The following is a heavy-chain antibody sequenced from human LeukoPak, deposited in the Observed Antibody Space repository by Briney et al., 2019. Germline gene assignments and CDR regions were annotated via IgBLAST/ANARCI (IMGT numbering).Heavy chain of an antibody. J-gene: IGHJ4*02. V-gene: IGHV4-34*01. D-gene: IGHD4-17*01. CDR3: ARMTTGHDF. CDR2: VNHSGYT. CDR1: GTSFSSYY. Sequence: SETLSLTCAVSGTSFSSYYWSWIRQPPGKGLEWIGEVNHSGYTNDNPSLKSRVTISVDTSKNQFSLRLRSVTAADTAVYFCARMTTGHDFWGQGTLVAVSS.